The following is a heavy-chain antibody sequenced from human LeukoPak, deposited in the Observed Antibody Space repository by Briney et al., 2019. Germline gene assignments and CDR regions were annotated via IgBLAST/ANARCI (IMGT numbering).Heavy chain of an antibody. Sequence: GGSLRLSCAASGFTFSSYWMSWVRQAPGKGLEWVAVISYDGSNKYYADSVKGRFTISRDNSKNTLYLQMNSLRAEDTAVYYCAKSIRGDSPLLDYWGQGTLVTVSS. V-gene: IGHV3-30*18. CDR1: GFTFSSYW. CDR2: ISYDGSNK. D-gene: IGHD2-21*02. CDR3: AKSIRGDSPLLDY. J-gene: IGHJ4*02.